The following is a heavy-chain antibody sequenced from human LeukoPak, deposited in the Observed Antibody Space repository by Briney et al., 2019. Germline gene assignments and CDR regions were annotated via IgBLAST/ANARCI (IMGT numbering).Heavy chain of an antibody. CDR2: IIPIFCTA. D-gene: IGHD2-15*01. V-gene: IGHV1-69*05. CDR3: ATGREEAVFDY. CDR1: RSTFSSYA. Sequence: ASVQVPCTASRSTFSSYAISWVRQAPGQGLELMGVIIPIFCTANYAHKFQGRVTNTTDESTSTAYMELRRLRSEETAVYYCATGREEAVFDYWGQGRLVTVYS. J-gene: IGHJ4*02.